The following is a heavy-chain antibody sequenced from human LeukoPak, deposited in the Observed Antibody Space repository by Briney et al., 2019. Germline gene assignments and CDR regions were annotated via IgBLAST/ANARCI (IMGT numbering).Heavy chain of an antibody. CDR2: ISTGGSYI. Sequence: PGGSLRLSCAASGFTFNSYTMNWVRQAPGKGLEWVSSISTGGSYIYYIDSVKGRFTISRDNAKNSLYLQMNSLGAEDTAVYYCARGGDYYYYYMDVWGKGTTVTVSS. CDR3: ARGGDYYYYYMDV. CDR1: GFTFNSYT. J-gene: IGHJ6*03. V-gene: IGHV3-21*01.